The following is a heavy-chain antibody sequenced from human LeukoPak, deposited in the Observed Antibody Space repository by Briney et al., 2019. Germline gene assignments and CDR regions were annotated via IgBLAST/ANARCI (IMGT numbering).Heavy chain of an antibody. CDR1: GDSVSSNSAA. CDR3: ARGMVKINYYMDV. CDR2: TYYRSKWYN. J-gene: IGHJ6*03. V-gene: IGHV6-1*01. D-gene: IGHD4-23*01. Sequence: SQTLSLTCAISGDSVSSNSAAWNWIRQSPSRGLEWLERTYYRSKWYNDYTVSMRSRITINPDTSKNQFSLQLNSVTPEDTAVYYCARGMVKINYYMDVWGKGTTVTVSS.